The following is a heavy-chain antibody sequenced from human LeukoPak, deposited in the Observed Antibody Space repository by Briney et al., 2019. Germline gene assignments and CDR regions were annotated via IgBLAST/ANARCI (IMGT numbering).Heavy chain of an antibody. Sequence: SETLSLTCTDSGGSISSYYWSWIRQPAGKGLEWIGRIYTSGSTNYNPSLKSRVTMSVDTSKNQFSLKLSSVTAADTAVYYCARARGVAARPGAPYYYYYGMDVWGQGTTVTVSS. CDR2: IYTSGST. CDR1: GGSISSYY. V-gene: IGHV4-4*07. D-gene: IGHD6-6*01. CDR3: ARARGVAARPGAPYYYYYGMDV. J-gene: IGHJ6*02.